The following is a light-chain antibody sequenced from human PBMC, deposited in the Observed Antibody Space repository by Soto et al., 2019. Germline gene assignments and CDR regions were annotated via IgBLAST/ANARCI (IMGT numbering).Light chain of an antibody. CDR2: GAS. V-gene: IGKV3-15*01. J-gene: IGKJ1*01. Sequence: EIVMTQSPATLSVSPGERATLSCRASQSVSSNLAWYQQKPGQAPRLLIYGASTRATGIPARFSGSGSGTEFTLTISSLQSEDFAVIYCQQYNNWGTFGQGTKVEIK. CDR3: QQYNNWGT. CDR1: QSVSSN.